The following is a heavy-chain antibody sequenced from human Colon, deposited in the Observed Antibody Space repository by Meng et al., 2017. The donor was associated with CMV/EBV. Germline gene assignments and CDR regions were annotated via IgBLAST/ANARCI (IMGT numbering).Heavy chain of an antibody. CDR1: GFTFDNYA. V-gene: IGHV3-23*01. D-gene: IGHD3-10*02. CDR3: ARDQYRYQKLYAGGNSLDY. CDR2: IVGGGGSRT. J-gene: IGHJ4*02. Sequence: GGSLRLSCATSGFTFDNYAMSWVRQAPGKGLEWVSAIVGGGGSRTYYADSVKGRFTISRDNSKSTLYLQMDNLRAEDTALYYCARDQYRYQKLYAGGNSLDYWGQGTLVTVSS.